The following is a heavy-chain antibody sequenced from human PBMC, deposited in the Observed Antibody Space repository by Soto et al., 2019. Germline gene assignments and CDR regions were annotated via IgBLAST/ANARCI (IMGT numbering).Heavy chain of an antibody. CDR2: ISPDSGNT. D-gene: IGHD3-22*01. J-gene: IGHJ6*02. V-gene: IGHV1-18*01. CDR1: GYTVTRNG. CDR3: VKDRDSNSWPSRDV. Sequence: ASVKVSCKTSGYTVTRNGISWVRQAPGQGLEWMGWISPDSGNTKYAQKLQGRVIMTTDTSTSTAYMELRSLRSDDTAVYYCVKDRDSNSWPSRDVWGPGTTVTVSS.